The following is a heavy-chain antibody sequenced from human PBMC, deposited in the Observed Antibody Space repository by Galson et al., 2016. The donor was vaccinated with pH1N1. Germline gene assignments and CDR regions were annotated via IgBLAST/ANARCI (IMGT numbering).Heavy chain of an antibody. D-gene: IGHD4-17*01. CDR3: ARVDYGDALYWYFDV. V-gene: IGHV4-59*01. Sequence: SETLSLTCTISTGSISGYYWTWIRQPPGKGLGWIGYTYYGGSTNYNPSLKSRLTISIDTSKNQFSLKLSSLTAADTAVYYCARVDYGDALYWYFDVWGGGTLVSVSS. J-gene: IGHJ2*01. CDR1: TGSISGYY. CDR2: TYYGGST.